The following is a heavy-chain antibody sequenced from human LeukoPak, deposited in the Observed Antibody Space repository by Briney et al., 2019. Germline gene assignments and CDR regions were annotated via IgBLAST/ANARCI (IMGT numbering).Heavy chain of an antibody. Sequence: ASVKVSCKASGYTFTGYYRHWVRQAPGQGLEWMGWINPNSGGTNYAQKFQGRVTMTRDTSISTAYMEVSRLRSDDTAVYYCARDHKTYYYGSGSYRPNWFDPWGQGTLVTVPS. CDR2: INPNSGGT. CDR3: ARDHKTYYYGSGSYRPNWFDP. V-gene: IGHV1-2*02. D-gene: IGHD3-10*01. CDR1: GYTFTGYY. J-gene: IGHJ5*02.